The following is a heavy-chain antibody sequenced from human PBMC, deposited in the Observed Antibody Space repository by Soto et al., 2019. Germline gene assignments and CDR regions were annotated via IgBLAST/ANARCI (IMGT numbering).Heavy chain of an antibody. V-gene: IGHV3-21*04. CDR2: ISSSSSYI. CDR1: GFTFSSYS. J-gene: IGHJ4*02. Sequence: GSLRLSCAASGFTFSSYSMNWVRQAPGKGLEWVSSISSSSSYIYYADSVKGRFTISRDNAKNSLYLQMNSLRSEDTAVYYCARVGCSGGSCYQDYWGQGTLVTVSS. D-gene: IGHD2-15*01. CDR3: ARVGCSGGSCYQDY.